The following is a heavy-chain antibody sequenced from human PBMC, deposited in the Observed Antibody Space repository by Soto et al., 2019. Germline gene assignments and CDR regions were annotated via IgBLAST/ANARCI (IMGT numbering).Heavy chain of an antibody. CDR3: AREIVGVVAAMCNRLDP. J-gene: IGHJ5*02. CDR1: GYTFTSYG. Sequence: GASVKVSCKASGYTFTSYGISWVRQAPGQGLEWMGWISAYNGNTNYAQKLQGRVTMTTDTSTSTAYMELRSLRSDDTAVYYCAREIVGVVAAMCNRLDPWGQGTRVTVAS. CDR2: ISAYNGNT. V-gene: IGHV1-18*01. D-gene: IGHD2-15*01.